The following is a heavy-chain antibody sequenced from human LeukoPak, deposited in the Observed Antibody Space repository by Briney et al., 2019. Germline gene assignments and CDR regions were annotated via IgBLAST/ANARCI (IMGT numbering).Heavy chain of an antibody. CDR2: IVGSGVDT. Sequence: GGSLRLSCAASGFTFSRHAMSWVRRAPGKGLEWVSVIVGSGVDTYYADSVKGRFTTSRDNSKNTLYVQMNSLGAEDTAVYYCAKGPNDSSNYLFDYWGQGTLVTVSS. V-gene: IGHV3-23*01. CDR3: AKGPNDSSNYLFDY. D-gene: IGHD4-11*01. J-gene: IGHJ4*02. CDR1: GFTFSRHA.